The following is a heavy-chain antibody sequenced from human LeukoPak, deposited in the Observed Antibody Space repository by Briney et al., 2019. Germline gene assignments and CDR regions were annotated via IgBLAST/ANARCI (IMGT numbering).Heavy chain of an antibody. J-gene: IGHJ4*02. D-gene: IGHD3-10*01. V-gene: IGHV1-2*02. CDR3: ARDRDYGSGIFDY. Sequence: ASVKVSCKASGYTFTGYYMHWVRQAPGQGLEWMGWINPNSGGTNYAQKFQGRVTMTRDTSVSTAYMELNRLRSDDTAVYYCARDRDYGSGIFDYWGQGTLVTVSS. CDR1: GYTFTGYY. CDR2: INPNSGGT.